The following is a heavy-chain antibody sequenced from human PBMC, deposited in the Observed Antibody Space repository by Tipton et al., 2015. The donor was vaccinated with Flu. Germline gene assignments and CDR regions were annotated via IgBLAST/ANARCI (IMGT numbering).Heavy chain of an antibody. CDR3: ARDQDIVVVVAAFVPFYYGMDV. J-gene: IGHJ6*02. CDR2: ISSSSSYI. V-gene: IGHV3-21*01. CDR1: GFTFSSYS. Sequence: SLRLSCAASGFTFSSYSMNWVRQAPGKGLEWVSSISSSSSYIYYADSVKGRFTISRDNAKNSLYLQMNSLRAEDTAVYYCARDQDIVVVVAAFVPFYYGMDVWGQGTTVTVSS. D-gene: IGHD2-15*01.